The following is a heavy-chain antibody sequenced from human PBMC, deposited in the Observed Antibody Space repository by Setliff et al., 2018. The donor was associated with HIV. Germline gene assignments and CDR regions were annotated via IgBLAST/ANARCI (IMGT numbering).Heavy chain of an antibody. CDR1: GASVRSDY. D-gene: IGHD3-10*01. V-gene: IGHV4-59*02. CDR3: ARVEAKVRGATYAMDV. Sequence: SETLSLTCTVSGASVRSDYWSWIRQSPGKGLEWLGFVHYTGNNNYNPPLSSPVTMSVDTSRNQFYLTLTSVTAADTAVYYCARVEAKVRGATYAMDVWGQGTTVTVSS. J-gene: IGHJ6*02. CDR2: VHYTGNN.